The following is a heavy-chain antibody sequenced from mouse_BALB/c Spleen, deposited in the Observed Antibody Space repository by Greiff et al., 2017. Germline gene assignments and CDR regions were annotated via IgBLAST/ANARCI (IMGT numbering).Heavy chain of an antibody. CDR1: GYTFTSYW. CDR3: TSGELRRGFAY. CDR2: IYPSNGRT. Sequence: QVQLQQSGAELVKPGASVKLSCKASGYTFTSYWMHWVKQRPGQGLEWIGEIYPSNGRTNYNEKFKSKATLTVDKSSSTAYMQLSSLTSEDSAVYYCTSGELRRGFAYWGQGTLVTVSA. V-gene: IGHV1S81*02. J-gene: IGHJ3*01. D-gene: IGHD1-1*01.